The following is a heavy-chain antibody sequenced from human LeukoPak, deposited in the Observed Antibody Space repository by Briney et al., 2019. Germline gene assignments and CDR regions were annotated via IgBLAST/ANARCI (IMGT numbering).Heavy chain of an antibody. CDR1: GFTFSSYD. CDR3: ARDRSSGYSGSNDY. J-gene: IGHJ4*02. Sequence: GGSLRLSCAASGFTFSSYDMNWVRQAPGRGLGWVSYIGTRGSTMYYADSVKGRFTISRDNAKNSLYLQMNSLRAEDTAVYYCARDRSSGYSGSNDYWGQGTLVTVSS. CDR2: IGTRGSTM. D-gene: IGHD5-12*01. V-gene: IGHV3-48*03.